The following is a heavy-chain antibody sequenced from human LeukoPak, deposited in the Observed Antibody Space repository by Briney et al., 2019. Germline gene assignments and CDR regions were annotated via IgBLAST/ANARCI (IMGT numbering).Heavy chain of an antibody. CDR2: ISGSGGST. Sequence: GGSLRLSCAASGFTFSSYAMSWVRQAPGKGLEWVSAISGSGGSTYYADSVKGRFTISRDNSKNTLYLQMNSLRAEDTAVYYCAKDADCSGGSCYSGWFDPWGRGTLVTVSS. D-gene: IGHD2-15*01. J-gene: IGHJ5*02. V-gene: IGHV3-23*01. CDR1: GFTFSSYA. CDR3: AKDADCSGGSCYSGWFDP.